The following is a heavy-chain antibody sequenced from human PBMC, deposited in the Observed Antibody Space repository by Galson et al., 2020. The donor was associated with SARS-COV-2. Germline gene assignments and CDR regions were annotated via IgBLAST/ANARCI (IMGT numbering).Heavy chain of an antibody. Sequence: SGPTLVKPTQTLTLTCTVSGFSLSTSGVGVVWIRQPPGKALDWLALIYWNDDKRYSPSLKGRLTITKDTSKNQVVFTMTNMEPLDTATYYCTYSERHDYDYYFAMDVWGKGSTVTVSS. CDR1: GFSLSTSGVG. CDR3: TYSERHDYDYYFAMDV. CDR2: IYWNDDK. V-gene: IGHV2-5*01. J-gene: IGHJ6*04.